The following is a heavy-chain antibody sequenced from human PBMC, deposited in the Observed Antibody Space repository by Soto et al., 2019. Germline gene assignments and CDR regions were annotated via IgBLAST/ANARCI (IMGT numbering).Heavy chain of an antibody. D-gene: IGHD6-13*01. J-gene: IGHJ3*02. CDR2: INPNSGGT. CDR1: GYTFTGYY. Sequence: QVQLVQSGAEVKKPGASVKVSCKASGYTFTGYYMHWVRQAPGQGLEWMGWINPNSGGTNYAQKFQGWVTMTRDTSISTAYMELSRLRSDDTAVYYCARNIAAAGTGDAFDIWGQGTMVTVSS. V-gene: IGHV1-2*04. CDR3: ARNIAAAGTGDAFDI.